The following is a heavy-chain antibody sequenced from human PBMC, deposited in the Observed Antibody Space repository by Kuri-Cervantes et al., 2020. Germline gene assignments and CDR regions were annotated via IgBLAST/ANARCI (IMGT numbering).Heavy chain of an antibody. D-gene: IGHD6-19*01. CDR2: TNPNSGNT. V-gene: IGHV1-8*02. CDR3: ARRSVAGTGFDY. CDR1: GYTFTSYG. Sequence: ASVKVSCKASGYTFTSYGISWVRQAPGQGLEWMGWTNPNSGNTGYAQKFQGRVTMTRNTSISTAYMELSSLRSEDTAVYYCARRSVAGTGFDYWGQGTLVTVSS. J-gene: IGHJ4*02.